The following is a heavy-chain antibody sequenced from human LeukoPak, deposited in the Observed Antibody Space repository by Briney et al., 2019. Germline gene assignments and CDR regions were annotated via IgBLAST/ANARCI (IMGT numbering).Heavy chain of an antibody. J-gene: IGHJ4*02. V-gene: IGHV1-8*02. Sequence: ASVKVSCKASGYTFTSYYMHWVRQAPGQGLEWMGWMNPNSGNTGYAQKFQGRVTMTRNTSISTAYMELSSLRSEDTAVYYCVGVYSSGWYYFDYWGQGTLVTLSS. CDR3: VGVYSSGWYYFDY. CDR2: MNPNSGNT. CDR1: GYTFTSYY. D-gene: IGHD6-19*01.